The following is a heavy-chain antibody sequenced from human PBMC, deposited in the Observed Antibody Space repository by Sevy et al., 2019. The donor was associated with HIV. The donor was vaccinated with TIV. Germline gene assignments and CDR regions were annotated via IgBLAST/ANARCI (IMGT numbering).Heavy chain of an antibody. Sequence: GGSLRLSCAASGFTFSSYAMSWVRQAPGKGLEWVSAISGGGGSTYYADSVKGRFTISRDNSKNTLYLQMNSLRAEDAAVYYWAKGGDSGSYWGDYWGQGTLVTVSS. D-gene: IGHD1-26*01. V-gene: IGHV3-23*01. J-gene: IGHJ4*02. CDR2: ISGGGGST. CDR3: AKGGDSGSYWGDY. CDR1: GFTFSSYA.